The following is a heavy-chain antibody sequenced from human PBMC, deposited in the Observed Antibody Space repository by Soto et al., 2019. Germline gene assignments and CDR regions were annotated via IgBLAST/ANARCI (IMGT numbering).Heavy chain of an antibody. V-gene: IGHV3-74*01. J-gene: IGHJ3*02. CDR1: GFTFSSYW. CDR2: INSDGSST. Sequence: EVQLVESGGGLVQPGGSLRLSCAASGFTFSSYWMHWVRQAPGKGLVWVSRINSDGSSTSYADSVKGRFTISRDNAKNTLYLQKNSLRAEDTAVYYCARVKMGVVSDAFDIWGQGTMVTVSS. D-gene: IGHD3-3*01. CDR3: ARVKMGVVSDAFDI.